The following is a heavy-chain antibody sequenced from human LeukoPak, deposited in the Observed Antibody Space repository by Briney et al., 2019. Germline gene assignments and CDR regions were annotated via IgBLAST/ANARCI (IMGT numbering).Heavy chain of an antibody. Sequence: SETLSLTCAVYGGTLSGYYWSWIRQPPAKGLEWIGEINHSGRTNNNPSLQSRVTISGDTSKHQVSLKLSSVTAADTAVYYCARSHYDSGSDVGYWGQGTLVIVSS. V-gene: IGHV4-34*01. J-gene: IGHJ4*02. CDR2: INHSGRT. CDR1: GGTLSGYY. CDR3: ARSHYDSGSDVGY. D-gene: IGHD3-10*01.